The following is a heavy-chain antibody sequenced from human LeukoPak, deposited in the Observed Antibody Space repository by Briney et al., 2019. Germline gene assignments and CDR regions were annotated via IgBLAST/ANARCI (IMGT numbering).Heavy chain of an antibody. CDR1: GGSISSYY. D-gene: IGHD6-13*01. J-gene: IGHJ3*02. Sequence: PSETLSLTCTVSGGSISSYYWSWIRQPPGKGLEWIGYIYYSGSTNYNPSLKSRVTISVDTSKNQFSLKLSSVTAADTAVYYCARPYSSRLWDAFDIWGQGTMVTVSS. CDR3: ARPYSSRLWDAFDI. V-gene: IGHV4-59*01. CDR2: IYYSGST.